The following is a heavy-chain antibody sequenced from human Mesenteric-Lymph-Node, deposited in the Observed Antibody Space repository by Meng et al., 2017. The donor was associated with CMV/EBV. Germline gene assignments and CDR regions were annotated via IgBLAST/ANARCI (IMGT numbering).Heavy chain of an antibody. D-gene: IGHD2-15*01. J-gene: IGHJ4*02. CDR2: ISGSGGST. V-gene: IGHV3-23*01. CDR3: AKDSRGAVVVPASVLDY. CDR1: GFTFSDYY. Sequence: GESLKISCAASGFTFSDYYMSWIRQAPGKGLEWVSSISGSGGSTYYADSVKGRFTISRDNSKNTLYLQMNSLRAEDTAVYYCAKDSRGAVVVPASVLDYWGQGTLVTVSS.